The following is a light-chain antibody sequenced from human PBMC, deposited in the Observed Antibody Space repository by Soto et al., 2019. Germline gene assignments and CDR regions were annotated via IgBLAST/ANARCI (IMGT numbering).Light chain of an antibody. J-gene: IGKJ2*01. CDR1: QSVNQK. Sequence: EIVLTQSPATLSVSPGERATRSCRASQSVNQKFGWYQQKPGQAPRLLIYVASYRATGIPAMFSGSGSGTEYPLSISNLPAEDVDVYYCLQFNIWPHTFGQGTRLESK. CDR2: VAS. CDR3: LQFNIWPHT. V-gene: IGKV3-15*01.